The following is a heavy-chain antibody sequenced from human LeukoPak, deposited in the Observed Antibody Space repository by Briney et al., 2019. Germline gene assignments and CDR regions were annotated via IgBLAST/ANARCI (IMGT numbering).Heavy chain of an antibody. J-gene: IGHJ5*02. V-gene: IGHV3-21*01. Sequence: KPGGSLRLSCAASGFTFSTYGMNWVRQTPGKGLEWVSPISSRSTYTYYADSVKGRFTVSRDNAKNTLYLQMNSLRAEDTAVYYCAREVWYQGGNWFDPWGQGTLVTVSS. CDR3: AREVWYQGGNWFDP. CDR1: GFTFSTYG. D-gene: IGHD2-2*01. CDR2: ISSRSTYT.